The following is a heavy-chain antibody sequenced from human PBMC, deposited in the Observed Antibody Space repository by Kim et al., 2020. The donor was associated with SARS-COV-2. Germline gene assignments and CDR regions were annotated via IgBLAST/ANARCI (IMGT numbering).Heavy chain of an antibody. CDR3: ARVRFGELGGSWYYYMDV. Sequence: SETLSLTCTVSGGSISSYYWSWIRQPAGKGLEWIGRIYTSGSTNYNPSLKSRVTMSVDTSKNQFSLKLSSVTAADTAVYYCARVRFGELGGSWYYYMDVWGKGTTVTVSS. CDR1: GGSISSYY. D-gene: IGHD3-10*01. CDR2: IYTSGST. V-gene: IGHV4-4*07. J-gene: IGHJ6*03.